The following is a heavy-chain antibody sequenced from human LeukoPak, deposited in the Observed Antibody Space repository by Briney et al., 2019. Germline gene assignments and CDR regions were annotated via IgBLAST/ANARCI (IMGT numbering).Heavy chain of an antibody. CDR2: ISNDGSDK. CDR1: GFTFSSYG. J-gene: IGHJ4*02. V-gene: IGHV3-30*18. D-gene: IGHD4-17*01. Sequence: QSGGSLRLSCAASGFTFSSYGIYWVRQAPGKGLEWMALISNDGSDKYYADSVKGRFTISRDNSKNTLYLQMNSLRAEDTAVYYCAKEGRYGEYFDYWGQGTLVTVSS. CDR3: AKEGRYGEYFDY.